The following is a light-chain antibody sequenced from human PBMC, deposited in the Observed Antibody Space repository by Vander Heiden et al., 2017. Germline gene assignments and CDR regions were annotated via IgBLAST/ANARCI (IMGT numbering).Light chain of an antibody. V-gene: IGKV3-11*01. J-gene: IGKJ3*01. CDR2: DAS. CDR1: QSVSSY. Sequence: EIVLTQSPATLSLSPGERATLSCRASQSVSSYLAWYQQKPGQAPRRLIYDASNRATGIPARFSGSGSGTDFTLTISSLRPEDFAIYYCQQRSNWPIFTFGPGTKVDIK. CDR3: QQRSNWPIFT.